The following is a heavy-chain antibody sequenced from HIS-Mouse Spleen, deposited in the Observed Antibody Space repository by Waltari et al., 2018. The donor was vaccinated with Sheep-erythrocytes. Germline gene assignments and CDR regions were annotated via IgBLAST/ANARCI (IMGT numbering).Heavy chain of an antibody. D-gene: IGHD5-12*01. CDR3: ARAAWLRFDY. Sequence: QVQLQQWGAGLLKPSETLSLTCAVYGGSFSGYYWSWIRQPPGKGLEWIGEINHSGSTNYNPSLKSRVTISVDTSKNQFSLKLSSVTAADTAVYYCARAAWLRFDYWGQGTLVTVSS. V-gene: IGHV4-34*01. J-gene: IGHJ4*02. CDR2: INHSGST. CDR1: GGSFSGYY.